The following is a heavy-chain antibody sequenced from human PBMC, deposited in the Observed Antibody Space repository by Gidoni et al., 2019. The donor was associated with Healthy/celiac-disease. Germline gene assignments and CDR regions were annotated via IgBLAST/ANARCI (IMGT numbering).Heavy chain of an antibody. D-gene: IGHD3-10*01. J-gene: IGHJ4*02. CDR2: IFHSGST. V-gene: IGHV4-30-2*01. CDR3: ARVTADGSGSYYMSY. CDR1: GGSISSGGSS. Sequence: QLQLQESGSGLVKPSQTMSLPCAVSGGSISSGGSSWSWIRQPPWTGLEWIGYIFHSGSTYSNPSLKSRGTISVDRSKNQFSLKLSSVTAADTAVYYCARVTADGSGSYYMSYWGQGTLVTVSS.